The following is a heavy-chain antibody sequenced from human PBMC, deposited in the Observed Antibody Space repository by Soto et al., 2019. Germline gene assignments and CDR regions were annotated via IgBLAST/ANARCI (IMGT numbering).Heavy chain of an antibody. J-gene: IGHJ6*02. D-gene: IGHD2-2*01. Sequence: QVQLVQSGAEVKKPGSSVKVSCRASGGTFSSYAISWVRQAPGQGLEWMGGIIPIFGTANYAQKFQGRVTITADESTSTAYVELSSLRSEYTAVYYCARHVPAAGYYYGMGVWGQGTTVTVSS. CDR1: GGTFSSYA. CDR3: ARHVPAAGYYYGMGV. CDR2: IIPIFGTA. V-gene: IGHV1-69*12.